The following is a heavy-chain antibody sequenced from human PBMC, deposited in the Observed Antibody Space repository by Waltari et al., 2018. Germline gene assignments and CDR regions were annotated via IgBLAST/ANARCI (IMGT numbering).Heavy chain of an antibody. CDR1: GLTFSTSA. Sequence: EVQLLESGGGLVQPGGSLRLSCVVSGLTFSTSAMSWVRQAPGQGLEWVSSISISGGKMYYGDSVRGRFTISRDNSKNALYLQMNSLRAEDTAVYYCAKEIRPNDYWGQGTLVTVSS. J-gene: IGHJ4*02. V-gene: IGHV3-23*01. CDR2: ISISGGKM. CDR3: AKEIRPNDY.